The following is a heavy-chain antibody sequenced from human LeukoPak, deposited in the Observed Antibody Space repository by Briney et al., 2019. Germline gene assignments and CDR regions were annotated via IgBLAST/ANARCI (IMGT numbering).Heavy chain of an antibody. CDR1: GGSISSGGYY. D-gene: IGHD1-26*01. Sequence: SQTLSLTCTVSGGSISSGGYYWSWIRQHPGKGLEWIGYIYYSGSTYYNSSLKSRVTISVDTSKNQFSPKLSSVTAADTAVYYCARGSIVGATTPWGQGTLVTVSS. J-gene: IGHJ5*02. CDR3: ARGSIVGATTP. CDR2: IYYSGST. V-gene: IGHV4-31*03.